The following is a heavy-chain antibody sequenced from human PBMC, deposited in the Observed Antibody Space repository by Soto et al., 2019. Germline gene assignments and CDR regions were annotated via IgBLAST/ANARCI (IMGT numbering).Heavy chain of an antibody. Sequence: PSETLSLTCTVSGGSISSSSYYWGWIRQPPGKGLEWIGYVYHSGSPTYNPSLKSRATILVDMSKNQFSLRLGSVTAADTAVYYCARQVGITVTLDSWGQGTLVTVSS. V-gene: IGHV4-61*05. CDR3: ARQVGITVTLDS. J-gene: IGHJ4*02. D-gene: IGHD4-17*01. CDR2: VYHSGSP. CDR1: GGSISSSSYY.